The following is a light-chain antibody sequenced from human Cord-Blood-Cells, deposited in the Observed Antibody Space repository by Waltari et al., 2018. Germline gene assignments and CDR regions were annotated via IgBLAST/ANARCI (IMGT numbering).Light chain of an antibody. CDR2: AAS. CDR1: QSISSY. Sequence: DIQMTQPPSSLSASVGDRVTITCRASQSISSYLNWYQQKPGRAPKLLIYAASSLRSGVPSRFSGSGSGTDFTLTISSLQPEDLATYYCQQSYSTPRTCGPGTKMDIK. CDR3: QQSYSTPRT. V-gene: IGKV1-39*01. J-gene: IGKJ3*01.